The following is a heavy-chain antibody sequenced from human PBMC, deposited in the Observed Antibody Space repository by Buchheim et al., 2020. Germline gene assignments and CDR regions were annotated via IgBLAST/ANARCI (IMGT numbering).Heavy chain of an antibody. CDR3: AKSAIANSHYFDY. Sequence: QVQLVESGGGVVQPGRSLRLSCAASGFTFSSYGMHWVRQAPGKGLEWVAVISYDGSNKYYADSVKGRFTISRDNSKNTLYLQMNSLRAEDTAVYYCAKSAIANSHYFDYWGQGTL. CDR2: ISYDGSNK. J-gene: IGHJ4*02. V-gene: IGHV3-30*18. CDR1: GFTFSSYG. D-gene: IGHD1-7*01.